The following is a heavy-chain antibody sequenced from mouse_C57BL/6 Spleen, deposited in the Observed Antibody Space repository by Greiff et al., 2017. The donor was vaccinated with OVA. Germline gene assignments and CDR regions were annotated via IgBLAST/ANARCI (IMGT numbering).Heavy chain of an antibody. CDR2: INPGSGGT. D-gene: IGHD4-1*01. J-gene: IGHJ3*01. CDR1: GYAFTNYL. V-gene: IGHV1-54*01. Sequence: QVQLQQSGAELVRPGTSVKVSCKASGYAFTNYLIEWVKQRPGQGLEWIGVINPGSGGTNYNEKFKGKATLTADKSSSTAYMQLSSLTSEDSAVYFCARSEWALTGSFLWFAYWGQGTLVTVSA. CDR3: ARSEWALTGSFLWFAY.